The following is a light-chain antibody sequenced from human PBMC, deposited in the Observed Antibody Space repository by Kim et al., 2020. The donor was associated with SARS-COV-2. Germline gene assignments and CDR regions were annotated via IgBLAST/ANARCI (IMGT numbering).Light chain of an antibody. CDR1: NIGSKS. J-gene: IGLJ3*02. V-gene: IGLV3-21*04. CDR3: QVWDSTIDHRVV. Sequence: PGKTVSISCGGNNIGSKSVHWCQQKPGQAPVLVISYDSDRPSGIPERFSGSNSGNTATLTIRRVEAGDEADYYCQVWDSTIDHRVVFGGGTQLTVL. CDR2: YDS.